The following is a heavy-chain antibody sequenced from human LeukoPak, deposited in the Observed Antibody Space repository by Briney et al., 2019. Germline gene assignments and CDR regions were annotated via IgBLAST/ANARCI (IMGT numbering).Heavy chain of an antibody. CDR2: IKQDGSEK. J-gene: IGHJ6*02. CDR1: GFTFSSYW. V-gene: IGHV3-7*01. D-gene: IGHD3-16*02. Sequence: GGSLRLSCAASGFTFSSYWMSWVCQAPGKGLEWVANIKQDGSEKYYVDSVKGRFTISRDNAKNSLYLQMNSLRAEDTAVYYCARDQAYYDYVWGSYRPHYYYGMDVWGQGTTVTVSS. CDR3: ARDQAYYDYVWGSYRPHYYYGMDV.